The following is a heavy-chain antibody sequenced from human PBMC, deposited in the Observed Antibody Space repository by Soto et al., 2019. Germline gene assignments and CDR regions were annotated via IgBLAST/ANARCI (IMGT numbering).Heavy chain of an antibody. CDR1: GGSSSGYY. CDR3: ARGSYYYDSSGYYHY. V-gene: IGHV4-34*01. D-gene: IGHD3-22*01. CDR2: INQSGRT. J-gene: IGHJ4*02. Sequence: SETLSLTCAVYGGSSSGYYWSWIRQPPGKGLEWIGEINQSGRTNYNPSIKRRFTISVDTSKNQFALKLCSVTAADTSVYYCARGSYYYDSSGYYHYWGQGTLVTVSS.